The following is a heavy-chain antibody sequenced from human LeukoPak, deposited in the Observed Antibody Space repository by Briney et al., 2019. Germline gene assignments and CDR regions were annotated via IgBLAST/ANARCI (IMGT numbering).Heavy chain of an antibody. CDR3: AKDMRFDWTPYYFDY. J-gene: IGHJ4*02. CDR1: GFTFSSYA. D-gene: IGHD3-9*01. V-gene: IGHV3-30-3*01. CDR2: LSYDGSNK. Sequence: PGGSLRLSCAASGFTFSSYAMHWVRQAPGKGLEWVAVLSYDGSNKYYADSVKGRFTISRDNSKNTLYLQMNSLRAEDTAVYYCAKDMRFDWTPYYFDYWGQGTLVTVSS.